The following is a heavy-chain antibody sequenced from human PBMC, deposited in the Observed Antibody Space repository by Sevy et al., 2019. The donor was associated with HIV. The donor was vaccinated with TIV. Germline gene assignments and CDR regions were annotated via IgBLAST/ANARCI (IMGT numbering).Heavy chain of an antibody. V-gene: IGHV1-58*01. CDR2: IVVGSGNT. D-gene: IGHD2-8*02. CDR1: GFTFTSSA. CDR3: AGVYCTGGVCPTGDAFDI. Sequence: ASVKVSCKASGFTFTSSAVQWVRQARGQRLEWIGWIVVGSGNTNYAQKFQERVTITGDMSTSTAYMELSSLRSEDTAGYYCAGVYCTGGVCPTGDAFDIWGQGTMVTVSS. J-gene: IGHJ3*02.